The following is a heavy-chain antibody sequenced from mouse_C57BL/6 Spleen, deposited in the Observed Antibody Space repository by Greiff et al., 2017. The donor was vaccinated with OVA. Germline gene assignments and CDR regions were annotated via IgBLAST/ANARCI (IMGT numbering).Heavy chain of an antibody. CDR3: ARSVITTVVEDY. Sequence: VQLQESGAELVKPGASVKLSCKASGYTFTSYWMHWVKQRPGQGLEWIGMIHPNSGSTNYNEKFKSKATLTVDKSSSTAYMQLSSLTSEDSAVYYCARSVITTVVEDYWGQGTTLTVSS. CDR2: IHPNSGST. V-gene: IGHV1-64*01. J-gene: IGHJ2*01. CDR1: GYTFTSYW. D-gene: IGHD1-1*01.